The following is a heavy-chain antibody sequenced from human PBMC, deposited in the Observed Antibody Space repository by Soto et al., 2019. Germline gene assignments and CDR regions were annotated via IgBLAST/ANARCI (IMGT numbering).Heavy chain of an antibody. CDR1: GDSISTGGYY. Sequence: WQTLSLTCTLSGDSISTGGYYWSWIRQHPGTGLERIGEINHAGRTPYHPSLNSRVTMSVDTSKNQFSLRLRSVTAADTGVYYCARRAPMVRGAPLFRRRASIDGFDIWGQGTMVTVSS. CDR2: INHAGRT. V-gene: IGHV4-31*03. J-gene: IGHJ3*02. D-gene: IGHD3-10*01. CDR3: ARRAPMVRGAPLFRRRASIDGFDI.